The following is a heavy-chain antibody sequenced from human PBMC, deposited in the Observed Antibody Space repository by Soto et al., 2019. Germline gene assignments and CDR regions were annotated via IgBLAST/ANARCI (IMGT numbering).Heavy chain of an antibody. Sequence: ASVKVSCKASGYIFTGFHIHWVRQAPGQGLEWMGWINPNTGATKSAQKFQGRVALTRDTSISTAYMELNNMRSDDTAVYYCARGRTLRWNWFDPWGQGTLVTVSS. CDR2: INPNTGAT. CDR1: GYIFTGFH. V-gene: IGHV1-2*02. J-gene: IGHJ5*02. D-gene: IGHD2-21*01. CDR3: ARGRTLRWNWFDP.